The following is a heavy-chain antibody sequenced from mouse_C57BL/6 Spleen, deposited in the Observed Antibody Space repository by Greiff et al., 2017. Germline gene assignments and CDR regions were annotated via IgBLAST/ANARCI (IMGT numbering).Heavy chain of an antibody. CDR2: IHPNSGST. CDR1: GYTFTSYW. J-gene: IGHJ3*01. Sequence: VQLQQPGAELVKPGASVKLSCKASGYTFTSYWMHWVKQRPGQGLEWIGMIHPNSGSTNYNEKFKSKATLTVDKSSSTAYMQLSSLTSEDSAVYYCARLGYDYPSWFAYWGQGTLVTVSA. CDR3: ARLGYDYPSWFAY. D-gene: IGHD2-4*01. V-gene: IGHV1-64*01.